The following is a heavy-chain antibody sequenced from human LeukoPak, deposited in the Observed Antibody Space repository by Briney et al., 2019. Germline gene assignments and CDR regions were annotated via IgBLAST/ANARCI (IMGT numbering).Heavy chain of an antibody. CDR2: ITPDGRDT. J-gene: IGHJ1*01. D-gene: IGHD2-21*02. CDR1: VFTFNRCW. CDR3: TSWGDTTAEYFQR. V-gene: IGHV3-7*01. Sequence: GGSLRLSCVVSVFTFNRCWMNWVRQAPGKGREWVAHITPDGRDTYYVDSVKGRFTISRDNAQNSMYLQMNSLRVEDTAVYYCTSWGDTTAEYFQRWGQGTLVTVSS.